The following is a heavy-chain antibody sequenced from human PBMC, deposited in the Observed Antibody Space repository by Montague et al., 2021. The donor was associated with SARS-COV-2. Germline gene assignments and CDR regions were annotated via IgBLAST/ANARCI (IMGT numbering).Heavy chain of an antibody. V-gene: IGHV4-39*01. J-gene: IGHJ4*02. D-gene: IGHD3-10*01. CDR1: GGSISSSSNY. CDR3: ARRGWFGELL. Sequence: SETLSLTCSVSGGSISSSSNYWGWIRQPPGKGLEWIGNIYYSGSTYYKSSLTSRVTISVDTSKNQFSLKLSSVTAADTAVYYCARRGWFGELLWGQGTLVTVSS. CDR2: IYYSGST.